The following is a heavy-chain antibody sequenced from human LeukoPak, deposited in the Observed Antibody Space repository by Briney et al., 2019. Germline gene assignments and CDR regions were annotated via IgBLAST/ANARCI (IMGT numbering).Heavy chain of an antibody. CDR1: GFTFSSYW. CDR2: INSDGTNT. J-gene: IGHJ2*01. D-gene: IGHD4-17*01. Sequence: GGSLRLSCAVSGFTFSSYWMHWVRQAPGPGLVWVSRINSDGTNTNYADSVKGRFTISRDTAKNTLYLQMNSPRAEDTAVYYCVRWTTVTTGRYFDLWGRGTLVTVSS. CDR3: VRWTTVTTGRYFDL. V-gene: IGHV3-74*01.